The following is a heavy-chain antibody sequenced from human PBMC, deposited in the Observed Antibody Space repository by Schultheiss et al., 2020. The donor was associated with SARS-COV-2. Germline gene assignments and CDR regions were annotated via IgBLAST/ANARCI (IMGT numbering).Heavy chain of an antibody. J-gene: IGHJ4*02. CDR3: AKVYDHGGYYFDY. V-gene: IGHV3-74*01. D-gene: IGHD4/OR15-4a*01. CDR1: GFTFRNYW. CDR2: INSDGSAS. Sequence: GGSLRLSCAASGFTFRNYWMHWVRQIPGKGLVWVSRINSDGSASSYADSVKGRFTVSRDNAGNTLYLQMNSLRAEDTAVYYCAKVYDHGGYYFDYWGQGTLVTVSS.